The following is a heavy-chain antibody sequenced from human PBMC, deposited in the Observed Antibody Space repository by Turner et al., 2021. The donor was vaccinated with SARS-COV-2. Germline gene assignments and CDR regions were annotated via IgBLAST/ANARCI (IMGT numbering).Heavy chain of an antibody. V-gene: IGHV3-33*08. CDR3: ARGWGLADRPAYFDY. CDR1: GFTFSTYG. D-gene: IGHD6-6*01. CDR2: IYYDGSNK. Sequence: QVQLVESGGGVVQPGRSLRLSCAASGFTFSTYGMHWVRQAPGKGLEWVALIYYDGSNKYYANSVNGRFTISRDNSRNTLYLQMDSLRAEDTAVYYCARGWGLADRPAYFDYWGQGTLVTVSS. J-gene: IGHJ4*02.